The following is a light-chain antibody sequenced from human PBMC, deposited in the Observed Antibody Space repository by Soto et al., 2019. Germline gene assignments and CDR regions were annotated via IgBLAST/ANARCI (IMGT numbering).Light chain of an antibody. CDR2: LAS. CDR1: QSLLHRNGNNY. V-gene: IGKV2-28*01. J-gene: IGKJ3*01. CDR3: MQALQSSFT. Sequence: DIVMTPSPLSLSVTPGEAASISCKCSQSLLHRNGNNYLDWYLQKPGQSPQLLISLASNRASGDPDRFSGSGSGTDFKLDISRVEAEYVGVYYCMQALQSSFTFGPGTKVDL.